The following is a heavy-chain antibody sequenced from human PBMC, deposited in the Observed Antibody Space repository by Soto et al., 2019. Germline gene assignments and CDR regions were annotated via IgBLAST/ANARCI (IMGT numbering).Heavy chain of an antibody. Sequence: SETLSLTCAVSGGSFSSGGYSWSWIRQPPGKGLEWIEYIYHSGSTYYNPSLKSRVTISVDRSKNQFSLKLSSVTAADTAVYYCARTVENSGYDLFYFDYWGRGTLVTVSS. CDR2: IYHSGST. V-gene: IGHV4-30-2*01. J-gene: IGHJ4*02. D-gene: IGHD5-12*01. CDR1: GGSFSSGGYS. CDR3: ARTVENSGYDLFYFDY.